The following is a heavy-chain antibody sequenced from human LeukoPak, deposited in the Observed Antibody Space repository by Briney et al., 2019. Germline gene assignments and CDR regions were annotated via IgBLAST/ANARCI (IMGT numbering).Heavy chain of an antibody. CDR2: INPNSGGT. Sequence: ASVKVSCKASGYTFTGHYMHWVRQAPGQGLEWMGWINPNSGGTNYAQKFQGRVTMTRDTSISTAYMELSRLRSDDTAVYYCARVEVRGVIQWFDPWGQGTLVTVSS. D-gene: IGHD3-10*01. CDR3: ARVEVRGVIQWFDP. CDR1: GYTFTGHY. V-gene: IGHV1-2*02. J-gene: IGHJ5*02.